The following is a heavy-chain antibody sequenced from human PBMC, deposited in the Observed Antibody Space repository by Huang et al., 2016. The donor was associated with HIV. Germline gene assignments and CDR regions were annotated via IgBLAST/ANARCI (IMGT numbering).Heavy chain of an antibody. CDR2: IYPSDSHT. CDR3: ARRQWLRQTWGAFNS. V-gene: IGHV5-51*03. CDR1: GDTFTNSW. Sequence: QLVQSGAEVKKPGESLKSSCKGSGDTFTNSWIGWGRQMPGKGLEGWGLIYPSDSHTKHRPSFRGQVTRSADKSISTAFLQWSSLKAADTAMYYCARRQWLRQTWGAFNSWGQGTMVSVSS. J-gene: IGHJ3*02. D-gene: IGHD6-19*01.